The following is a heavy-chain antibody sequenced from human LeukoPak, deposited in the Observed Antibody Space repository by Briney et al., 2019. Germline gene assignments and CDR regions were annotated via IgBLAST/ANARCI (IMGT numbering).Heavy chain of an antibody. CDR1: GYSFTTYW. D-gene: IGHD2-21*02. J-gene: IGHJ6*03. Sequence: GESLKISCKGSGYSFTTYWIGWVRQMPGKGLEWMGIIYPGDSDTRYSPSFQGQVTISADKSISTAYLQWSSLKASDTAMYYCARHNCGGDCYSDGDYYYYYMDVWGKGTTVTISS. CDR2: IYPGDSDT. CDR3: ARHNCGGDCYSDGDYYYYYMDV. V-gene: IGHV5-51*01.